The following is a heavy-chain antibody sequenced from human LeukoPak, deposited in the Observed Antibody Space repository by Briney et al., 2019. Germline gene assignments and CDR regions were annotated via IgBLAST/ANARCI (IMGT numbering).Heavy chain of an antibody. CDR3: ARVWGIGVGTHLDY. CDR1: GFTFSSYT. CDR2: ISSRGSYI. D-gene: IGHD3-3*01. Sequence: GGSLRLSCTPSGFTFSSYTMNWVRQAPGKGQEWVSSISSRGSYIYYADSVKGRFNISRDNAENSLYLQMYILRAEDTAVYYCARVWGIGVGTHLDYWGQGTLVTVSS. V-gene: IGHV3-21*01. J-gene: IGHJ4*02.